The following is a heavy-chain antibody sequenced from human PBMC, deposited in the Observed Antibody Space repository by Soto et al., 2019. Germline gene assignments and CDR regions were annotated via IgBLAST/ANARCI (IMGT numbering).Heavy chain of an antibody. V-gene: IGHV3-21*01. J-gene: IGHJ4*02. CDR2: ISSSSSSI. CDR1: GFTVCNYG. Sequence: GGSLRLSCAASGFTVCNYGMNWVRQAPGKGLEWVSSISSSSSSIYYADSVKGRFTISRDNPKNSLYLQMNSLRAEDTAVYYCARRYTYGFDYWGQGTLVTVSS. CDR3: ARRYTYGFDY. D-gene: IGHD5-18*01.